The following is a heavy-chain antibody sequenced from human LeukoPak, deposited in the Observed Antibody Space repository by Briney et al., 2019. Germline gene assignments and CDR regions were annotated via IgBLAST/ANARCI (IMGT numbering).Heavy chain of an antibody. J-gene: IGHJ4*02. Sequence: ASVKVSCKASGYTFPGYYMHWVRQAPGQGLEWMGWINPNSGGTNYAQKFQGRVTMTRDTSISTAYMELSRLRSDDTAVYYCARVVAVAGYYFDYWGQGTLVTVSS. V-gene: IGHV1-2*02. CDR1: GYTFPGYY. CDR2: INPNSGGT. D-gene: IGHD6-19*01. CDR3: ARVVAVAGYYFDY.